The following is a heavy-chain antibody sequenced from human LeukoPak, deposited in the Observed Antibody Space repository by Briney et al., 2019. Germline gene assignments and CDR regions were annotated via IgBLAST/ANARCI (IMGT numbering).Heavy chain of an antibody. CDR3: AREVEYYDSSGFRPHAFDI. Sequence: SETLSLTCTVSGGSIISNNYYWGWTRQPPGKGLEWFGSISYSGGTAYNPSLRSRVTISVDTSKNQFSLKVNSVTAADTAVYYCAREVEYYDSSGFRPHAFDIWGQGTLVTVSS. V-gene: IGHV4-39*02. CDR1: GGSIISNNYY. J-gene: IGHJ3*02. CDR2: ISYSGGT. D-gene: IGHD3-22*01.